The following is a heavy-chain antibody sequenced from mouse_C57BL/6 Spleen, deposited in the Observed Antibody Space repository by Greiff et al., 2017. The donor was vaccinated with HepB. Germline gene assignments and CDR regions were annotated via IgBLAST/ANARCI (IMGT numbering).Heavy chain of an antibody. V-gene: IGHV1-19*01. CDR3: ARGARATGFDY. Sequence: EVKLQESGPVLVKPGASVKMSCKASGYTFTDYYMNWVKQSHGKSLEWIGVINPYNGGTSYNQKFKGTATLTVDKSSSTSYMELNSLTSEDSAVYYCARGARATGFDYWGQGTTLTVSS. J-gene: IGHJ2*01. CDR2: INPYNGGT. CDR1: GYTFTDYY. D-gene: IGHD3-1*01.